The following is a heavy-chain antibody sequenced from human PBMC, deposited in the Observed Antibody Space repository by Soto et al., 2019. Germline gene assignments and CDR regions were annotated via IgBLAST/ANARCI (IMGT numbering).Heavy chain of an antibody. J-gene: IGHJ4*02. Sequence: QLQLQESGPGLVKPSETLSLTCIVSGGSISSSDHYWGWVRQPPGKGLEWIGAVYYSGSTYYNPSLTGRVTISVDTSKNQFSLNLRSVTAADTAVYYCARQTGGFGYYFDYWGQGALVTVSS. CDR3: ARQTGGFGYYFDY. D-gene: IGHD3-16*01. V-gene: IGHV4-39*01. CDR2: VYYSGST. CDR1: GGSISSSDHY.